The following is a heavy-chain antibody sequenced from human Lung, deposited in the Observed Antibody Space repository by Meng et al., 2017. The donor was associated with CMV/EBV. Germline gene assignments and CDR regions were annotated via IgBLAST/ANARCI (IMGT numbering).Heavy chain of an antibody. D-gene: IGHD6-19*01. CDR2: IYHSGST. CDR1: GGPISSSNW. CDR3: ASFPPPGKQWLVTDY. J-gene: IGHJ4*02. Sequence: VQLQEAGPGLLKPSGTLSLTCAVSGGPISSSNWWSWVRQPPGKGLEWIGEIYHSGSTNYNPSLKSRVTISVDKSKNQFSLKLSSVTAADTAVYYCASFPPPGKQWLVTDYWGQGTLVTVSS. V-gene: IGHV4-4*02.